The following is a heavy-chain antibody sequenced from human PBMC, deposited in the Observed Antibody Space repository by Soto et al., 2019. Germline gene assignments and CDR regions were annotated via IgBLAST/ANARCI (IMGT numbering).Heavy chain of an antibody. CDR1: GFTLSSYV. CDR2: ISYAGNDN. Sequence: QVQLVESGGGVVQPGRSLRLSCAASGFTLSSYVMHWVRQAPGKGLEWVARISYAGNDNYYADSVKGRFTISRDNSKKTVYLQMTSLRADDTAVYYCARDRQQWLEPAGGALPFWGQGTMVIVSS. J-gene: IGHJ3*01. V-gene: IGHV3-30-3*01. D-gene: IGHD6-19*01. CDR3: ARDRQQWLEPAGGALPF.